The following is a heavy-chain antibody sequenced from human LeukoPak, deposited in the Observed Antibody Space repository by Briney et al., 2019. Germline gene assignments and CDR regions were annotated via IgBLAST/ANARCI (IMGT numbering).Heavy chain of an antibody. Sequence: GRSLRLSCAASGFTFDDYAMHWVRQAPGKGLEWVSGISWNSGSIGYADSVKGRFTISRDNAKNSLYPQMNSLRAEDTALYYCAKGTTGTSSPFDYWGQGTLVTVSS. CDR3: AKGTTGTSSPFDY. CDR1: GFTFDDYA. CDR2: ISWNSGSI. J-gene: IGHJ4*02. V-gene: IGHV3-9*01. D-gene: IGHD1-1*01.